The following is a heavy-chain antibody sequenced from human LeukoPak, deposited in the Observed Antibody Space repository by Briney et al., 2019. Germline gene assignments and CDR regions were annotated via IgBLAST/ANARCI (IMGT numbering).Heavy chain of an antibody. V-gene: IGHV3-53*01. CDR2: IYSGGST. CDR3: ARDRYYDSSGYYYYYGMDV. CDR1: GFTVSSNY. D-gene: IGHD3-22*01. J-gene: IGHJ6*02. Sequence: GGSLRLSCAASGFTVSSNYISWVRQAPGKGLEWVSVIYSGGSTYYADSVKGRFTISRDNSKNTLYLQMNSLRAEDTAVYYCARDRYYDSSGYYYYYGMDVWGQGTTVTVSS.